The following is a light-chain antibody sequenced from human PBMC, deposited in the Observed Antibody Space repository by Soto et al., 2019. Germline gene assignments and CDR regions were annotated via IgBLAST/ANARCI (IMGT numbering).Light chain of an antibody. Sequence: TQSPGTLSLSPGERATITCRASQSISSWLAWYQQKPGKAPKLLMYVASTLKSGVPSRFSGSGSGTEFTLTISSLQPDDFASYYCQQYHSYPYTFGQGTKVDIK. V-gene: IGKV1-5*03. J-gene: IGKJ2*01. CDR1: QSISSW. CDR2: VAS. CDR3: QQYHSYPYT.